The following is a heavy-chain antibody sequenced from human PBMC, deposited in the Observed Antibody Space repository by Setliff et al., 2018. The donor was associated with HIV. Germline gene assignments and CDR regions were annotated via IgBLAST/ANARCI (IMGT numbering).Heavy chain of an antibody. D-gene: IGHD5-18*01. CDR1: GGSISSYY. CDR3: ARDKGYNSFDY. Sequence: PSETLSLTCTVSGGSISSYYWSWIRRPPGKGLEWIAYIYYGVSTNYNPSLKSRVTISVDTSKNQFSLKLSSVTAADTAVYYCARDKGYNSFDYWGQGTLVTVSS. J-gene: IGHJ4*02. CDR2: IYYGVST. V-gene: IGHV4-59*13.